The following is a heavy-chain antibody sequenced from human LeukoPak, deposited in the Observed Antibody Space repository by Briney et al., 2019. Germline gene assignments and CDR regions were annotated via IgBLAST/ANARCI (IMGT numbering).Heavy chain of an antibody. CDR2: IWPDGSIK. J-gene: IGHJ4*02. CDR3: ASDPYSSSWFVDY. D-gene: IGHD6-13*01. Sequence: PGGSLRLSCTASGFPFSSYGMHWVRQAPGKGLVWVTVIWPDGSIKYYADSVKGRFTVSRDNSKNTLYLQMNSLRAEDTAVYYCASDPYSSSWFVDYWGQGTLVTVSS. CDR1: GFPFSSYG. V-gene: IGHV3-33*01.